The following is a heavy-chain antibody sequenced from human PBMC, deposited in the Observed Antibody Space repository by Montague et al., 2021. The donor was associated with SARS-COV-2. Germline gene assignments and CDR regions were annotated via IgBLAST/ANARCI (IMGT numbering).Heavy chain of an antibody. V-gene: IGHV6-1*01. D-gene: IGHD1-26*01. Sequence: YAISGDSVTRTRAAGTGMRQSPSKGIEWLGRTYYRSKWYNDYAVSVKSRITINPDTSKNQISLQLNSVTPEDTAVYYCARTSASSDYWGQGTLATVSS. J-gene: IGHJ4*02. CDR3: ARTSASSDY. CDR2: TYYRSKWYN. CDR1: GDSVTRTRAA.